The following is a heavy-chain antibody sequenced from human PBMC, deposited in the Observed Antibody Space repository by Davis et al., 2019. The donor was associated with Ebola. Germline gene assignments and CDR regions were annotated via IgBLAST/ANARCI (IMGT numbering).Heavy chain of an antibody. V-gene: IGHV1-2*02. Sequence: ASVKVSCKASGYTFTGYYMHWVRQAPGQGLEWMGWINPNSGDTNYAQKFQGRVTITADESTSTAYMELSSLRSEDTAVYYCARGQRGAFDIWGQGTMVTVSS. J-gene: IGHJ3*02. CDR3: ARGQRGAFDI. D-gene: IGHD1-26*01. CDR1: GYTFTGYY. CDR2: INPNSGDT.